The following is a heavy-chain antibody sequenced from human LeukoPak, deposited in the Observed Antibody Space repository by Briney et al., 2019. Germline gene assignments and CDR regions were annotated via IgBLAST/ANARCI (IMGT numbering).Heavy chain of an antibody. V-gene: IGHV4-59*01. J-gene: IGHJ6*02. Sequence: SETLSLTCTVSGGSISSYYWSWIRQPPGKGLEWIGYIYYSGSTNYNPSLKSRVTISVDTSKNQFSLKLSSVTAADTAVYYCARVYCSSTSCLYYYYYGMDVWGQGTTVTVSS. CDR1: GGSISSYY. D-gene: IGHD2-2*01. CDR2: IYYSGST. CDR3: ARVYCSSTSCLYYYYYGMDV.